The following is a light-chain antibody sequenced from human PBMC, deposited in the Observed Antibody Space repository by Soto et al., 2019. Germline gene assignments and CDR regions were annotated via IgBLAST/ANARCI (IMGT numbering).Light chain of an antibody. Sequence: DIQMTQSPSSVSASIGDTVTITCRASQDINVYLNWYQQKPGEVPKLLIYSASTLHSGVPSRFTGSGSETDFTLTITSLQPEDFATYYCQHGYVDPYSLGQGTKVDIK. CDR3: QHGYVDPYS. CDR2: SAS. J-gene: IGKJ2*03. CDR1: QDINVY. V-gene: IGKV1-39*01.